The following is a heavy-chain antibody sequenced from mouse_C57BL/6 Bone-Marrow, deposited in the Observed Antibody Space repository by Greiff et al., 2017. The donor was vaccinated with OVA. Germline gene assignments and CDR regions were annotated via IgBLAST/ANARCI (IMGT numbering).Heavy chain of an antibody. CDR1: GFSLTSYG. J-gene: IGHJ3*01. Sequence: QVQLKQSGPGLVQPSQSLSITCTVSGFSLTSYGVHWVRQSPGKGLEWLGVLWSGGSTDYNAAFISRLSISKDNSKSQVFFKMNSLQADDTAIYYCAKRTGSAWFAYWGQGTLVTVSA. CDR3: AKRTGSAWFAY. CDR2: LWSGGST. D-gene: IGHD4-1*01. V-gene: IGHV2-4*01.